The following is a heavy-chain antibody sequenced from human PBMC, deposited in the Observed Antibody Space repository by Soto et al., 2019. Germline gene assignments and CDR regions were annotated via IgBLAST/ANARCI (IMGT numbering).Heavy chain of an antibody. CDR1: EFTFSNYE. V-gene: IGHV3-48*03. CDR2: ISSSGVTM. CDR3: ARAPFRTSRL. J-gene: IGHJ4*02. D-gene: IGHD2-2*01. Sequence: EVRLVESGGGLEQPGGSLRLSCAASEFTFSNYEMHWVRQAPGKGLEWISYISSSGVTMYYADSVKGRFTISRDNANKSLYLQMTSLRAEDTALYFCARAPFRTSRLWGQGTLVTVSS.